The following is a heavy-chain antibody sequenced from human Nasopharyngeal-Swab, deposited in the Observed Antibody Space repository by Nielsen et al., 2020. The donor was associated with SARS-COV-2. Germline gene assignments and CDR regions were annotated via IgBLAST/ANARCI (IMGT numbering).Heavy chain of an antibody. V-gene: IGHV3-7*01. D-gene: IGHD1-7*01. CDR1: GFTFSSYW. CDR2: IKQDGSEK. J-gene: IGHJ5*02. Sequence: GESLKISCAASGFTFSSYWMSWVRQAPGEGLEWVANIKQDGSEKYYVDSVKGRFTISRDNAKNSLYLQMNFLRVEDTAMYYCARDTGGPPNYFDPWGQGTLVTVSS. CDR3: ARDTGGPPNYFDP.